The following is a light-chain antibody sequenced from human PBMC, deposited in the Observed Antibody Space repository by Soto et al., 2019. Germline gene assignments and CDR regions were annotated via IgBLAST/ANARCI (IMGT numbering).Light chain of an antibody. Sequence: EIVLTQSPGTLSLSPGERATLSCRASQSVSNNYLAWYQQKPGQAPRLLIYGASNRATGIPDRFSGSGPGKDFTLTISRLAPEDFAVYYCQQYGSSGTFGQGTKVDIK. CDR3: QQYGSSGT. V-gene: IGKV3-20*01. J-gene: IGKJ1*01. CDR1: QSVSNNY. CDR2: GAS.